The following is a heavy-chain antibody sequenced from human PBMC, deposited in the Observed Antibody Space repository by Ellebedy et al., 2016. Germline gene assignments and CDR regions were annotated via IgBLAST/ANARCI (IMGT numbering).Heavy chain of an antibody. J-gene: IGHJ2*01. CDR1: GGSISSTSHY. Sequence: SETLSLTCTVSGGSISSTSHYWSWIRQSPGKGLEWIGYIHSNGRTNNNPSLKSRVALSLDTSKNQFSLRLNSVTPADTAVYYCASLVIGFQQESQDAHWYFELWGRGTLVTVSS. V-gene: IGHV4-61*01. CDR2: IHSNGRT. D-gene: IGHD3-16*02. CDR3: ASLVIGFQQESQDAHWYFEL.